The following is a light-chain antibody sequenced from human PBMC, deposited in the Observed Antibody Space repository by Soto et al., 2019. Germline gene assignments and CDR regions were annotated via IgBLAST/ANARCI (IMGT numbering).Light chain of an antibody. CDR1: SSDVGNYNL. J-gene: IGLJ1*01. CDR3: CSYAGSSTYV. CDR2: GGT. Sequence: QSALTQPASVSGSPGQSITISCTGTSSDVGNYNLVSWYQHHPGKAPKLMIYGGTKRPSGVSNRFSGSKSGNTASLTISGLQAEDEADYFCCSYAGSSTYVFGTGTKLTVL. V-gene: IGLV2-23*01.